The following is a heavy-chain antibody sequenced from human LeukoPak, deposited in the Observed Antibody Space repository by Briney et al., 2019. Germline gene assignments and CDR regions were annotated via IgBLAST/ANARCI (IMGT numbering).Heavy chain of an antibody. CDR1: GVSVSNHY. CDR2: IYDSGGT. V-gene: IGHV4-59*02. J-gene: IGHJ4*02. D-gene: IGHD2-15*01. CDR3: ARHCSGWHFDS. Sequence: ETLSLTCSVSGVSVSNHYWSWIRQPPGKGLEWIGWIYDSGGTYFNLSLGSRVTISADTSRNHLSLNLRSLTAADTAVYYCARHCSGWHFDSWGQGALVTVSS.